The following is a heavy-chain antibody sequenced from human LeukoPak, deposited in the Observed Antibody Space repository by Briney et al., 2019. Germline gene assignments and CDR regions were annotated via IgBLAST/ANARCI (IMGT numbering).Heavy chain of an antibody. D-gene: IGHD1-1*01. CDR3: ARVVPNWNYGMDV. Sequence: SETLPLTCTVSGGSISSYYWSWIRQPPGKGLEWIGYIYYSGSTNYNPSLKSRVTISVDTSKNQFSLKLSSVTAADTAVYYCARVVPNWNYGMDVWGQGTTVTVSS. CDR1: GGSISSYY. CDR2: IYYSGST. J-gene: IGHJ6*02. V-gene: IGHV4-59*08.